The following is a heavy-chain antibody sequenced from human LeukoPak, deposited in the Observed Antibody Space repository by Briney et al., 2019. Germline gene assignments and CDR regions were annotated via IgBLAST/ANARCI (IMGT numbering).Heavy chain of an antibody. CDR2: IDSSSSTI. Sequence: GGSLRLSCEASGFIFSDYNMNWVRQAPGKGLEWLSFIDSSSSTIYYADSVKGRFAISRDNAKNSLYLQMNSLRAEDTAVYYCARDPDTGEPVGAFDIWGQGTMVTVSS. CDR3: ARDPDTGEPVGAFDI. V-gene: IGHV3-48*04. D-gene: IGHD3-16*01. J-gene: IGHJ3*02. CDR1: GFIFSDYN.